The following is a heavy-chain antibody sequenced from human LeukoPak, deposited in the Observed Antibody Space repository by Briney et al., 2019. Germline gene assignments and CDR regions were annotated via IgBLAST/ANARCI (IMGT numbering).Heavy chain of an antibody. CDR1: GWSSNDYY. J-gene: IGHJ5*02. CDR2: INARGDT. D-gene: IGHD2-2*01. Sequence: PSETLSLTCAVYGWSSNDYYWKWIRQPPGKGLEWIGEINARGDTNYNPSLKSRVTISVDTSKNQFSLRLTSMIAADTALHYCASGQVPAARGYNWFDPWGQGTLVTVSS. V-gene: IGHV4-34*01. CDR3: ASGQVPAARGYNWFDP.